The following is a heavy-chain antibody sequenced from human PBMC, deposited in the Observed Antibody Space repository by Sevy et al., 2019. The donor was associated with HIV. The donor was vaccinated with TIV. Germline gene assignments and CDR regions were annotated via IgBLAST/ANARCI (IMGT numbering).Heavy chain of an antibody. Sequence: SETLSLTCTVSGGSISSSSYYWGWIRQPPGKGLEWIGSIYYSGSTYYNPSLKSRVTISVGTSKNQFSLKLSSVTAADTAVYYCARINPYDSSGYFLNYFDYWGQGTLVTVSS. D-gene: IGHD3-22*01. CDR2: IYYSGST. V-gene: IGHV4-39*01. CDR3: ARINPYDSSGYFLNYFDY. CDR1: GGSISSSSYY. J-gene: IGHJ4*02.